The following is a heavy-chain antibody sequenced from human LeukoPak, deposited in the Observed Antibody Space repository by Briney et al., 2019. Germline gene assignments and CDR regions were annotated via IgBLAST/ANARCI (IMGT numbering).Heavy chain of an antibody. V-gene: IGHV4-34*01. CDR1: GGSFSGYY. D-gene: IGHD6-25*01. Sequence: SETLSLTCAVYGGSFSGYYWSWIRQPPGKGLEWIGEINHSGSTNYNPSLKSRVTISVDTSKNQFSLMLSSVTAADTAVYYCARVGSSGYDYWGQGTLVTVSS. CDR3: ARVGSSGYDY. J-gene: IGHJ4*02. CDR2: INHSGST.